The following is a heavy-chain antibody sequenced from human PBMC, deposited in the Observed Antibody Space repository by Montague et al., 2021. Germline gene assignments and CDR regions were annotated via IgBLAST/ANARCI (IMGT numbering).Heavy chain of an antibody. V-gene: IGHV3-48*02. CDR1: GFTFSSYA. Sequence: SLRLSCAASGFTFSSYAMNWARQAPGKGLEWVSYITSTSRTIYYADSVKGRFTISRDNAKNSLYLQMNSLRDDDTAVYYCAREDYFDSVNYYYYGMDVWGQGTTVTVSS. CDR3: AREDYFDSVNYYYYGMDV. CDR2: ITSTSRTI. D-gene: IGHD3-10*01. J-gene: IGHJ6*02.